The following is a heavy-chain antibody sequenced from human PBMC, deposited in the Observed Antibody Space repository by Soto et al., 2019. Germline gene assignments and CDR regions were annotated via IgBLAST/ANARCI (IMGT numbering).Heavy chain of an antibody. J-gene: IGHJ6*02. V-gene: IGHV4-39*01. CDR3: ARHLLGFFPNAMDV. CDR2: VYYMGAT. CDR1: GGSISSSRYY. D-gene: IGHD3-3*01. Sequence: SETLSLTCTVSGGSISSSRYYWGWIRQPPGKGLEWVGSVYYMGATYYNPSLRSRVTISVDMAKNQFSLNLNSVTAADTAVYYCARHLLGFFPNAMDVWAQGTSVTVSS.